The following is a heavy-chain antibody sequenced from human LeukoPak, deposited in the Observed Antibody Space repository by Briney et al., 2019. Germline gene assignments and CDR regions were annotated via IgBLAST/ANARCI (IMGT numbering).Heavy chain of an antibody. CDR2: IKSKTDGGTT. D-gene: IGHD3-22*01. J-gene: IGHJ4*02. CDR1: GFTFSNAW. CDR3: ICDSSGSPDY. Sequence: PGGSLRLSCAASGFTFSNAWMSWVRQAPGKGLEWVGRIKSKTDGGTTNYAAPVKGRFTISRDDSKNTLYLQMNSLKTEDTAVYYCICDSSGSPDYWGQGTLVTVSS. V-gene: IGHV3-15*01.